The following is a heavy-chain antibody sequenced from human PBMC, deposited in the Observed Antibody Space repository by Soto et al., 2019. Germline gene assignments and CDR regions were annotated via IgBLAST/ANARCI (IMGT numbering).Heavy chain of an antibody. CDR2: IYSGGST. CDR3: ARKSFSSSWYAFDI. Sequence: GGSLRLSCAASGFTVSSNYMSWVHQAPGKGLEWVSVIYSGGSTYYADSVKGRFTISRDNSKNTLYLQMNSLRAEDTSVYYCARKSFSSSWYAFDIWGQGTMVTVSS. CDR1: GFTVSSNY. V-gene: IGHV3-53*01. D-gene: IGHD6-13*01. J-gene: IGHJ3*02.